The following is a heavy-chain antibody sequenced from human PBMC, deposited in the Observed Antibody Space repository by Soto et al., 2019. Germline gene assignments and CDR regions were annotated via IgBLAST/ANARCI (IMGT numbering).Heavy chain of an antibody. Sequence: ASVKVSCKVSGYTLTELSMHWVRQAPGKGLEWMGGFDPEDGETIYAQKFQGRVTMTEDTSTDTAYMELSSLRSEDTAVYYCATVDTAMVSPTYYYYYGMDVWGQGTTVTVSS. V-gene: IGHV1-24*01. CDR2: FDPEDGET. CDR3: ATVDTAMVSPTYYYYYGMDV. J-gene: IGHJ6*02. D-gene: IGHD5-18*01. CDR1: GYTLTELS.